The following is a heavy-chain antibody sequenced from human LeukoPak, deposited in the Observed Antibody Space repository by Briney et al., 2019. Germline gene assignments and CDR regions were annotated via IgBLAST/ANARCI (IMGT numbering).Heavy chain of an antibody. CDR1: GFTFSSYG. J-gene: IGHJ6*02. V-gene: IGHV3-30*02. CDR2: IRYDGSNK. Sequence: GGSLRLSCAASGFTFSSYGMHWVRQAPGKGLEWVAFIRYDGSNKYYVDSVKGRFTISRDNSKNTLYLQMNSLRAEDTAVYYCAKDGQYSSSWYNYYYYYGMDVWGQGTTVTVSS. CDR3: AKDGQYSSSWYNYYYYYGMDV. D-gene: IGHD6-13*01.